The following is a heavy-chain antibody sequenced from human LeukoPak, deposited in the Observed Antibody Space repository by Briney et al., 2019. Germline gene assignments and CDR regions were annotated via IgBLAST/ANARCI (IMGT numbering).Heavy chain of an antibody. CDR1: GLTFSSHW. Sequence: GGSLRLSCAASGLTFSSHWMHWVRQAPGKGLVWVXRITNDGSSTTYADSAKGRFTISRDNAKNMLYLQVNSLRAEDTAVYYCAKDSYYDSSGIDYWGQGTLVTVSS. CDR2: ITNDGSST. CDR3: AKDSYYDSSGIDY. J-gene: IGHJ4*02. D-gene: IGHD3-22*01. V-gene: IGHV3-74*01.